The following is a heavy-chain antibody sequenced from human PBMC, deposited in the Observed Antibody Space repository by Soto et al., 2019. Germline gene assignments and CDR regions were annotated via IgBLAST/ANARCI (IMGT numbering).Heavy chain of an antibody. CDR1: GGTFSSYY. Sequence: SVKVSCKASGGTFSSYYITWVRQAPGQGLEWMGGISPSFGTPNYARKFQGRVTITADESTSTAYMELSSLTSEDTAVYYCARDYDNWSFDYWGKGTLVTVSS. J-gene: IGHJ4*02. D-gene: IGHD1-20*01. V-gene: IGHV1-69*13. CDR3: ARDYDNWSFDY. CDR2: ISPSFGTP.